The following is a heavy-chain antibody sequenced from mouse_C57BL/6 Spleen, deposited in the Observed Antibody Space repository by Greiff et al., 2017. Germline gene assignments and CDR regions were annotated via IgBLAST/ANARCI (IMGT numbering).Heavy chain of an antibody. Sequence: QVQLQQSGPELVKPGASVKISCKASCYAFSSSWMNWVKQTPGTGLEWIGRLYPGAGDPNYNGKFTGKATLTADKYSSTAYMQRSSLTSEDSAVYFCARSVYYDYDELFAYWGQGTLVTVSA. CDR2: LYPGAGDP. J-gene: IGHJ3*01. CDR1: CYAFSSSW. V-gene: IGHV1-82*01. D-gene: IGHD2-4*01. CDR3: ARSVYYDYDELFAY.